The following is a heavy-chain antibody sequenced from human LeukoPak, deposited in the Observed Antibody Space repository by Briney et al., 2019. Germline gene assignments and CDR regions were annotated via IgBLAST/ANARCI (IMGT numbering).Heavy chain of an antibody. CDR2: INPNSGGT. CDR1: GYTFTGYY. Sequence: ASVKVSCKASGYTFTGYYMHWVRQAPGQGLEWMGWINPNSGGTNYAQKFQGRVTMTRDTSISTAYMELSRLRSDDTAVYYCARGSGYYTGIFGLPKTKYYFDYWGQGTLVTVSS. J-gene: IGHJ4*02. D-gene: IGHD3-3*01. CDR3: ARGSGYYTGIFGLPKTKYYFDY. V-gene: IGHV1-2*02.